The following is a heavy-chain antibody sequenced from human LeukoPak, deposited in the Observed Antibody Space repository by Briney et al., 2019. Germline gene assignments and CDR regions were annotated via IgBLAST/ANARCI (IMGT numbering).Heavy chain of an antibody. V-gene: IGHV3-66*01. CDR3: ARDCDYDFWSGYSVTPSMGYFDY. CDR2: LYNDGTT. D-gene: IGHD3-3*01. CDR1: GFTVSRHY. Sequence: GGSLSLSCAPSGFTVSRHYMNWVRQAPGRGRQWVSFLYNDGTTYYARSAKGRFTTSRDNAKNSLYLQMNSLRAEDTAVYYCARDCDYDFWSGYSVTPSMGYFDYWGQGALVTVSS. J-gene: IGHJ4*02.